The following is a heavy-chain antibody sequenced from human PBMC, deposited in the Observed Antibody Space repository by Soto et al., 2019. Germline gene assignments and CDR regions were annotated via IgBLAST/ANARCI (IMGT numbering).Heavy chain of an antibody. CDR1: GFTFSSYA. CDR2: ISGSGGST. J-gene: IGHJ4*02. V-gene: IGHV3-23*01. Sequence: GGSLRLSCAASGFTFSSYAMSWVRQAPGKGLEWVSAISGSGGSTYYADSMKGRFTISRDNSKNTLYLQMNSLRAEDTAVYYCAKMVPQMRKTRESTFDYWGQGTLVTVSS. CDR3: AKMVPQMRKTRESTFDY. D-gene: IGHD2-8*01.